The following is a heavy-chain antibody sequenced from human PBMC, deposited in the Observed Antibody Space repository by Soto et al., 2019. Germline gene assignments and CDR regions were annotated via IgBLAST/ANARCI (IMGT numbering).Heavy chain of an antibody. CDR2: MSYDGSNT. CDR3: TKEGSGASRLLYYYGMDV. V-gene: IGHV3-30*18. D-gene: IGHD6-6*01. CDR1: GFSFSTYG. J-gene: IGHJ6*02. Sequence: QVQLVESGGGVVQPGRSLRLSCAASGFSFSTYGMHWVRLAPGKGLEWVAVMSYDGSNTYYADSVKGRFTISRDNSENTLYLQMNSLRAEDTAVYYCTKEGSGASRLLYYYGMDVWGQGTTVTVSS.